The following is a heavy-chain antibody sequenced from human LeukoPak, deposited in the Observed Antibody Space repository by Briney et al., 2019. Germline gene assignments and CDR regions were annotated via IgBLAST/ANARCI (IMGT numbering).Heavy chain of an antibody. J-gene: IGHJ4*02. CDR2: IYHSGIT. D-gene: IGHD2-15*01. Sequence: SETLSLTCTVSGGSISSDYWSWIRQPPGKGLEWIGYIYHSGITNYNPSLKSRVTISVDTSKNQFSLNLSSVTAADTAVYYCARADCSGGSCHFDYWGQGTLVTVSP. CDR1: GGSISSDY. CDR3: ARADCSGGSCHFDY. V-gene: IGHV4-59*01.